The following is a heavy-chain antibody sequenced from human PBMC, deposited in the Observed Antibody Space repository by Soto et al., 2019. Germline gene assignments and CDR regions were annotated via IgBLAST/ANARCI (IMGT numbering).Heavy chain of an antibody. J-gene: IGHJ3*02. CDR2: IWYDGSNK. CDR3: ARAIAVAGTVEAFDI. Sequence: PGGSLRLSCAASGFTFSSYGMHWVRQAPGKGLEWVAVIWYDGSNKYYADSVKGRFTISRDNSKNTLYLQMNSLRAEDTAVYYCARAIAVAGTVEAFDIWGQGTMVTVSS. D-gene: IGHD6-19*01. V-gene: IGHV3-33*01. CDR1: GFTFSSYG.